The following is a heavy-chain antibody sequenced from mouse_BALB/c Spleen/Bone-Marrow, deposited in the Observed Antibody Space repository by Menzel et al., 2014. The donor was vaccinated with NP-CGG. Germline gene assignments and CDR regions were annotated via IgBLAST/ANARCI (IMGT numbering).Heavy chain of an antibody. CDR3: ARVTSSAVGAMDY. CDR2: IWAGGST. D-gene: IGHD3-2*02. Sequence: VKLMESGPGLVAPSQSLSITCTVSGFSLTNYGVHWVRQPPGKGLEWLGVIWAGGSTNYNSALMSRLSIGKDNSKSQVFLKMISLQTDDTAMYYCARVTSSAVGAMDYWGQGTSVTVSS. V-gene: IGHV2-9*02. CDR1: GFSLTNYG. J-gene: IGHJ4*01.